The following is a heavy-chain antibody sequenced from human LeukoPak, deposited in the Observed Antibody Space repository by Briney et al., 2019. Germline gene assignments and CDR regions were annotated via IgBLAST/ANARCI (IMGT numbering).Heavy chain of an antibody. Sequence: GASVKVSCKASGGTFSSYAISWVRQAPGQGLEWMGGIIPIFGTANYAQKFQGRVTITADKSTSTAYMELSSLRSEDTAAYYCARHFYHDSSGYYNNWFDPWGQGTLVTVSS. D-gene: IGHD3-22*01. CDR2: IIPIFGTA. J-gene: IGHJ5*02. CDR3: ARHFYHDSSGYYNNWFDP. V-gene: IGHV1-69*06. CDR1: GGTFSSYA.